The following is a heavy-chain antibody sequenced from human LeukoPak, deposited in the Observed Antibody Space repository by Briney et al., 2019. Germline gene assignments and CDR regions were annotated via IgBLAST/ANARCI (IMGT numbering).Heavy chain of an antibody. CDR3: ARRGRVVSAFDI. J-gene: IGHJ3*02. D-gene: IGHD2-15*01. V-gene: IGHV4-59*01. CDR1: GGSISSYY. CDR2: IYYSGST. Sequence: SETLSLTCTVSGGSISSYYWSWIRQPPGKGLEWIGYIYYSGSTNYNPSLKSRVTISVDTAKNQFSLKLRSVTAADTAVYYCARRGRVVSAFDIWGQGTMVTVSS.